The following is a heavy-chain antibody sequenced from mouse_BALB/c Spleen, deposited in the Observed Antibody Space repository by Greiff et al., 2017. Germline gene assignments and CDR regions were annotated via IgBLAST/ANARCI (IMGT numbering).Heavy chain of an antibody. CDR2: IDPANGNT. V-gene: IGHV14-3*02. J-gene: IGHJ2*01. D-gene: IGHD2-4*01. CDR1: GFNIKDTY. CDR3: AREVYYDYGGFDY. Sequence: EVQLQQSGAELVKPGASVKLSCTASGFNIKDTYMHWVKQRPEQGLEWIGRIDPANGNTKYDPKFQGKATITADTSSNTAYLQLSSLTSEDTAVYYCAREVYYDYGGFDYWGQGTTLTVSS.